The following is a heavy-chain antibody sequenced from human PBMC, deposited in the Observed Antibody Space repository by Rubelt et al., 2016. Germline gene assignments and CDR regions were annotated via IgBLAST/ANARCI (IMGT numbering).Heavy chain of an antibody. Sequence: GGSISSSSYYWGWIRQPPGKGLEWIGSIYYSGSTYYNPSRRSRVTISVDTSKNQFSLKLSSVTAADTAVYYCARLYGSGSYHYYMDVWGKGTTVTVSS. D-gene: IGHD3-10*01. CDR1: GGSISSSSYY. V-gene: IGHV4-39*01. CDR3: ARLYGSGSYHYYMDV. J-gene: IGHJ6*03. CDR2: IYYSGST.